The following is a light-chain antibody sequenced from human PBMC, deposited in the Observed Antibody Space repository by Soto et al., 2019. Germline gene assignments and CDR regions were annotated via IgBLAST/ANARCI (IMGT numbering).Light chain of an antibody. CDR2: KAS. V-gene: IGKV1-5*03. Sequence: DIQMTQSPSTLSASVGDRATITCRASQSINTWLAWYQQKPGKAPKLLIYKASSLQSRVPSRFSGSGSGTEFTLTISSLQPDDFATYYCQQYNSYSSYTFGQGTKLEIK. CDR1: QSINTW. J-gene: IGKJ2*01. CDR3: QQYNSYSSYT.